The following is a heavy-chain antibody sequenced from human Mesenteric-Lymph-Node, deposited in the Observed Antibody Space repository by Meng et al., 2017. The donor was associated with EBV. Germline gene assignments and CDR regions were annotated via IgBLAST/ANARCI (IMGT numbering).Heavy chain of an antibody. CDR3: AALGSFASSIDP. J-gene: IGHJ5*02. CDR2: VNHAGTT. CDR1: GGSFSDYY. V-gene: IGHV4-34*01. Sequence: QVQLQRGGGGLLKSSGTLSLTCAVYGGSFSDYYWTWIRQPPGKGLEWIGEVNHAGTTIYNPSLESRVTISVDTSKNQFSLKLTSVTAADTAVYFCAALGSFASSIDPWGQGTLVTVSS. D-gene: IGHD3-16*01.